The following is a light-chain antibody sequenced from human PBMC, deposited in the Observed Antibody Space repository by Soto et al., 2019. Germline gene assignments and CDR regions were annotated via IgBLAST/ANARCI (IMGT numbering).Light chain of an antibody. V-gene: IGKV3-20*01. CDR2: GAS. CDR1: QSISSSY. CDR3: QQYGSSRFT. J-gene: IGKJ3*01. Sequence: EIVLTRSPGTLSLSPGERATLSCRASQSISSSYLAWYQQKPGQDPRLLVYGASSRATGIPDRFSGSGSGTDFTLTISRLEPEDFAVYYCQQYGSSRFTFGPGTKVDIK.